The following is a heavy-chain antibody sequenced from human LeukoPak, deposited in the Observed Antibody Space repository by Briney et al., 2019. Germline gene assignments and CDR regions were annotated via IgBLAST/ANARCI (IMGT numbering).Heavy chain of an antibody. D-gene: IGHD3-22*01. Sequence: GGSLRLSCAASGFTFSSYDMHWVRQATGKGLEWVSAIGIAGDTYYPGSVKGRFTISRENAKNSLFLQMDSLRAGDTAVYYCARGGGESSGYWGDDPFDIWGQGTMVTVSS. CDR1: GFTFSSYD. V-gene: IGHV3-13*01. CDR3: ARGGGESSGYWGDDPFDI. J-gene: IGHJ3*02. CDR2: IGIAGDT.